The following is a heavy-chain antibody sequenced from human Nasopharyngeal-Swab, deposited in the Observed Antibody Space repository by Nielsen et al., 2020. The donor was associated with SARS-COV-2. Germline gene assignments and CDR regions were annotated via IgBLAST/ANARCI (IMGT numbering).Heavy chain of an antibody. CDR3: ARVGGARGYSYGQFDY. Sequence: SVKVSCKASGGTFSSYAISWVRQAPGQGLEWMGGIIPIFGAANYAQKFQGRVTMTRDTSTSTVYMELSSLRSEDTAVYYCARVGGARGYSYGQFDYWGQGTLVTVSS. V-gene: IGHV1-69*05. J-gene: IGHJ4*02. CDR1: GGTFSSYA. D-gene: IGHD5-18*01. CDR2: IIPIFGAA.